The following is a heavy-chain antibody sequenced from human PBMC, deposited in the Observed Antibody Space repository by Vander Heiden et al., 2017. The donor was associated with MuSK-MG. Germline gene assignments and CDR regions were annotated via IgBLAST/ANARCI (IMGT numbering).Heavy chain of an antibody. J-gene: IGHJ4*02. V-gene: IGHV2-26*01. Sequence: QLTLKESGPVLLKPTESLTLTCSVSGFSLNNAGMGVSWLRQPPGRALEWLAHVYPNDAKSYNTSLRSRLTIYKDTSKSQVVLTMTNMDPVDTGTYYCGRIPFRAYHVDDGGQGTLVTVSS. CDR2: VYPNDAK. CDR3: GRIPFRAYHVDD. CDR1: GFSLNNAGMG. D-gene: IGHD3-16*01.